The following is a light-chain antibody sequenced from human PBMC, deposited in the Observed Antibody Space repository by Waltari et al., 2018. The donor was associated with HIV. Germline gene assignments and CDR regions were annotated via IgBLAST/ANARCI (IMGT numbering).Light chain of an antibody. CDR2: YDS. J-gene: IGLJ2*01. V-gene: IGLV3-21*01. Sequence: SYVLTQPPSVSVAPGKTARITCGGNNIGHKNVHWYQQKPGQAPVLVIYYDSDRPSGIPERFSGSNSGNTATLTISRVEAGDEADYHCQVWDSSSVVVFGGGTKLTVL. CDR1: NIGHKN. CDR3: QVWDSSSVVV.